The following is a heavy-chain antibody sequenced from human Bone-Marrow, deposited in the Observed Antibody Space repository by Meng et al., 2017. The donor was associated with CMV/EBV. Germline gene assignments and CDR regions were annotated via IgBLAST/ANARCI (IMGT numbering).Heavy chain of an antibody. CDR1: GGTFSSYA. Sequence: SVKVSCKASGGTFSSYAISWVRQAPGQGLEWMGGIIPIFGTANYAQKFQGRVTITTDESTSTAYMELSSLRSEDTAVYYCARNSGVGGEWPPFGYWGQGPRVTGYS. CDR3: ARNSGVGGEWPPFGY. J-gene: IGHJ4*02. V-gene: IGHV1-69*05. D-gene: IGHD2-21*01. CDR2: IIPIFGTA.